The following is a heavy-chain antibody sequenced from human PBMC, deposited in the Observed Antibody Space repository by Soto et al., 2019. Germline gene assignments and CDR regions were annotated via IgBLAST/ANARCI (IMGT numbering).Heavy chain of an antibody. D-gene: IGHD6-6*01. CDR1: GYTFTSYA. Sequence: GASVKVSCKASGYTFTSYAMHWLRQAPGQRSERIGWGTAGNGNTKYSQKFQGRVTITRDTSASTAYMELSSLRSVDTGVYYCARDLYSSSARFVYWGEGTLVTASS. V-gene: IGHV1-3*01. J-gene: IGHJ4*02. CDR2: GTAGNGNT. CDR3: ARDLYSSSARFVY.